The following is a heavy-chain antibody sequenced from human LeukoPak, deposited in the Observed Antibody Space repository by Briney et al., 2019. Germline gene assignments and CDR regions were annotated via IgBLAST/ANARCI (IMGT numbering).Heavy chain of an antibody. J-gene: IGHJ4*02. D-gene: IGHD2-2*01. CDR1: GGSISSSSYY. V-gene: IGHV4-39*07. CDR2: INHSGST. Sequence: PSETLSLTCTVSGGSISSSSYYWSWIRQPPGKGLEWIGEINHSGSTNYNPSLKSRVTISVDTSKNQFSLKLSSVTAADTAVYYCALGYCSSTSCPLDYWGQGTLVTVSS. CDR3: ALGYCSSTSCPLDY.